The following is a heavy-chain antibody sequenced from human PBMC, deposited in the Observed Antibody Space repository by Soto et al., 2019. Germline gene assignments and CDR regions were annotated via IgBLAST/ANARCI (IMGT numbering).Heavy chain of an antibody. Sequence: GGSLRLSCSASGFTFSSYAMHWVRQAPGKGLEYVSAISSNGGSTYYADSVKGRFTISRDNSKNTLYLQMSSLRAEDTAVYYCVKAREFLEWLSYLDYWGQGTLVTVSS. CDR2: ISSNGGST. J-gene: IGHJ4*02. CDR3: VKAREFLEWLSYLDY. V-gene: IGHV3-64D*08. CDR1: GFTFSSYA. D-gene: IGHD3-3*01.